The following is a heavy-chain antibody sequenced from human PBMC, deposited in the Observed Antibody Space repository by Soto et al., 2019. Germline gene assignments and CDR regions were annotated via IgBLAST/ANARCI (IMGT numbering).Heavy chain of an antibody. CDR2: INHSGST. CDR1: GGSFSGYY. D-gene: IGHD4-17*01. V-gene: IGHV4-34*01. J-gene: IGHJ6*02. Sequence: SETLSLTCAVYGGSFSGYYWSWIRQPPGKGLEWIGEINHSGSTDYNPSLKSRVTISVGTSKNQFSLKLSSVTAADTAVYYCARGFKALRWSYYYYGMDVWGQGTTVTVSS. CDR3: ARGFKALRWSYYYYGMDV.